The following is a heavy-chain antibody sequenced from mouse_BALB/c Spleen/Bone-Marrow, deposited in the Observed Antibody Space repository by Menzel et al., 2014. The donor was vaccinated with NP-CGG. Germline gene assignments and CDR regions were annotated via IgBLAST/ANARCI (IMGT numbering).Heavy chain of an antibody. CDR2: IRLKSDNYAT. Sequence: DVKLVESGGVLVQPGGSMKLSCVASGFTFSSYWMSWVRQSPEKGLEWVAEIRLKSDNYATHYAESVKGKFTISRDDSKSRLYLQMNSLRAEDTGIYYCTVTGAAWFAYWGQGTLVTVSA. V-gene: IGHV6-6*02. D-gene: IGHD4-1*01. CDR1: GFTFSSYW. J-gene: IGHJ3*01. CDR3: TVTGAAWFAY.